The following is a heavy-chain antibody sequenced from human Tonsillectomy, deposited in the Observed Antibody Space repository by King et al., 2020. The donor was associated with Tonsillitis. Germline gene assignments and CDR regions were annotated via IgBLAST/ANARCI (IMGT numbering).Heavy chain of an antibody. CDR2: ISVYNGNT. Sequence: VQLVESGAEVKKPGASVKVSCKASGYTFTTYDISWVRQAPGQGLEWMGWISVYNGNTNYAQNLQDRVTMTTDTSTSTAYMELRSLRSDDTAVYYCARRSGIQLSYSFDYWGQGTLVTVSS. V-gene: IGHV1-18*01. CDR1: GYTFTTYD. D-gene: IGHD5-18*01. J-gene: IGHJ4*02. CDR3: ARRSGIQLSYSFDY.